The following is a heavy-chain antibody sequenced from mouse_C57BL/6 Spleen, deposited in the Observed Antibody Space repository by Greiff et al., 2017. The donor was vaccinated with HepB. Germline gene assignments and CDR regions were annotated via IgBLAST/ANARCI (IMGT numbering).Heavy chain of an antibody. CDR2: IDPETGGT. D-gene: IGHD2-2*01. CDR3: TRRGTMVTDYFDY. V-gene: IGHV1-15*01. J-gene: IGHJ2*01. Sequence: VKLQESGAELVRPGASVTLSCKASGYTFTDYEMHWVKQTPVHGLEWIGAIDPETGGTAYNQKFKGKAILTADKSSSTAYMELRSLTSEDSAVYYCTRRGTMVTDYFDYWGQGTTLTVSS. CDR1: GYTFTDYE.